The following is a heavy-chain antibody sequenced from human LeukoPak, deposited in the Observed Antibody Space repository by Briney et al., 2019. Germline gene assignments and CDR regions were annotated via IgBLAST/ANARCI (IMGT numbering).Heavy chain of an antibody. J-gene: IGHJ4*02. D-gene: IGHD2-15*01. Sequence: GGSLRLSCAASGFTFSFYVMMWVRQAPGKGLEWVSGISGSGGTTYYPDSVKGRFTISRDNSRNTMYLYMSSLRAEDTAVYFCAKIRLEESATGYWGQGTPVTVSS. CDR1: GFTFSFYV. V-gene: IGHV3-23*01. CDR2: ISGSGGTT. CDR3: AKIRLEESATGY.